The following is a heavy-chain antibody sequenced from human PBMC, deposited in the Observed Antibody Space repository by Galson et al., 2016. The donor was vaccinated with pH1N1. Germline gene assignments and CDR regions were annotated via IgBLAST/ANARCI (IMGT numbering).Heavy chain of an antibody. CDR1: GYTFTDKY. D-gene: IGHD3-22*01. V-gene: IGHV1-2*06. J-gene: IGHJ4*02. CDR3: ATSVEGSGSYYFDY. Sequence: SVKVSCKASGYTFTDKYLHWVRQAPGQGLEWMGRINPDSGDTRYTQKFQGRVTMARDTSVTTAYMELTSVTYDDTAVYFCATSVEGSGSYYFDYWGQGTLVTVSS. CDR2: INPDSGDT.